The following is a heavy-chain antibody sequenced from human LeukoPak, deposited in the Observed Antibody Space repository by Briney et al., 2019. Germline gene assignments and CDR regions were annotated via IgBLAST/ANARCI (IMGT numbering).Heavy chain of an antibody. Sequence: SETLSLTCTVSGGSISSGDYYWRWIRQPPGKGLEWIGYIYYSGSTYYNPSLKSRVTISVDTSKNQFSLKLSSVTAADTAVYYCAATMVRGAPDYWGQGTLVTVSS. CDR3: AATMVRGAPDY. D-gene: IGHD3-10*01. V-gene: IGHV4-30-4*01. CDR2: IYYSGST. J-gene: IGHJ4*02. CDR1: GGSISSGDYY.